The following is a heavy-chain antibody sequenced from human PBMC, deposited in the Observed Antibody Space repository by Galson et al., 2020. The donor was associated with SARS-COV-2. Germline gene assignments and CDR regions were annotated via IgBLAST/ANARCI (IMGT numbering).Heavy chain of an antibody. CDR3: STLLGAFES. D-gene: IGHD2-15*01. J-gene: IGHJ4*02. CDR1: GFNFNNAW. Sequence: GGSLRLSCAASGFNFNNAWMNWVRQAPGKGLEWVGRIKSRTDRGTVDYAAYVKGRFTISRDDSKNMVYLQLNSLTSEDTAVYYCSTLLGAFESWGQGRWSPSPQ. V-gene: IGHV3-15*07. CDR2: IKSRTDRGTV.